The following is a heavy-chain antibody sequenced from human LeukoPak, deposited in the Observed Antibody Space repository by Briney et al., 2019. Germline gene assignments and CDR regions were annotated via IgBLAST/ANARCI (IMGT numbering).Heavy chain of an antibody. Sequence: GGSLRLSCSASGFTFSSYAMHWVRQAPGKGLEYVSAISSNGGSTYCADSVKGRFTISRDNSKNTLYLQMSSLRAEDTAVYYCVKTQSSVAVAGPLDYWGQGTLVTVSS. CDR2: ISSNGGST. CDR1: GFTFSSYA. J-gene: IGHJ4*02. V-gene: IGHV3-64D*09. CDR3: VKTQSSVAVAGPLDY. D-gene: IGHD6-19*01.